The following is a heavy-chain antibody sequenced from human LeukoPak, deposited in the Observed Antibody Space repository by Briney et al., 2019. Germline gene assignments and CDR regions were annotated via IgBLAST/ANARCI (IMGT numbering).Heavy chain of an antibody. CDR2: TNSDGSTT. CDR1: GFTFSSFW. D-gene: IGHD4-23*01. J-gene: IGHJ5*02. CDR3: AKEYGGKDRWFDP. V-gene: IGHV3-74*01. Sequence: GGSLRLSCAASGFTFSSFWMHWVRQAPGKGLVWVSHTNSDGSTTDYADSVRGRFTISRDNSKNTLYLQMNSLRAEDTVVYYCAKEYGGKDRWFDPWGQGTLVTVSS.